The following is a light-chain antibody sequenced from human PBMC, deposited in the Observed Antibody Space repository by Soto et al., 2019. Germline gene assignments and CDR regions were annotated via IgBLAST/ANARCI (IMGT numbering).Light chain of an antibody. Sequence: DIVMTQSPLSLPVTPGEPASISCRSSQSLLHSNGYTYLDWYLQKPGQSPQLLIYLGSNRASGVPDRFSGSGSGTDFTLKISRVEAEDVGVYYCMQPLQSWTFGQGTKVDSK. CDR2: LGS. CDR3: MQPLQSWT. J-gene: IGKJ1*01. V-gene: IGKV2-28*01. CDR1: QSLLHSNGYTY.